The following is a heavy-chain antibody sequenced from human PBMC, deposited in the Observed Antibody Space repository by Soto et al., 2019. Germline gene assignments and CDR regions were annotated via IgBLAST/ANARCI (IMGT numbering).Heavy chain of an antibody. D-gene: IGHD6-13*01. V-gene: IGHV1-24*01. CDR2: FDPEDGET. CDR3: ATLGIRSLAAGTLIFDY. CDR1: GYTLTELS. J-gene: IGHJ4*02. Sequence: ASVKVSCKVSGYTLTELSMHWVRQAPGKGLEWMGGFDPEDGETIYAQKFQGRVTMTEDTSTDTAYMELSSLRSEDTAVYYCATLGIRSLAAGTLIFDYWGQGTMVTLSA.